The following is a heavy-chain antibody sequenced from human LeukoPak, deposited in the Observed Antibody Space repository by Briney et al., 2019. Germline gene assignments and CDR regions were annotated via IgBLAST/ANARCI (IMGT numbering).Heavy chain of an antibody. CDR1: GGSFSGYY. Sequence: KSSETLSLTYAVYGGSFSGYYWSWIRQTPGKGLEWIGEINHSGSTNYNPSLKSRVTISVDTSKNQFSLKLSSVTAADTAVYYCAAGVAAVSDVWGKGTTVTVSS. D-gene: IGHD6-13*01. V-gene: IGHV4-34*01. CDR2: INHSGST. CDR3: AAGVAAVSDV. J-gene: IGHJ6*04.